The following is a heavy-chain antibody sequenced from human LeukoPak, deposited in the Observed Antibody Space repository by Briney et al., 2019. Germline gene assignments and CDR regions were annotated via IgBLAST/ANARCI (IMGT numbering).Heavy chain of an antibody. J-gene: IGHJ4*02. D-gene: IGHD5-18*01. CDR2: IYYSGST. Sequence: AETLSLTCTVSGDSINRYYWSWIRQPPGEGLEWIVYIYYSGSTKYNPSIKSRVTISVDTHKNQFSLKLSSVTAADTAVYYCARGLRGYRFATDYWGQGTLVTVSS. CDR3: ARGLRGYRFATDY. CDR1: GDSINRYY. V-gene: IGHV4-59*08.